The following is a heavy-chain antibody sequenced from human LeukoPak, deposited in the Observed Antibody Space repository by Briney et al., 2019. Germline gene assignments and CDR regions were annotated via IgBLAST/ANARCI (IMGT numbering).Heavy chain of an antibody. CDR3: ARDRDYGDYPGAFDI. Sequence: GGSLRLSCAASGFPFSGHYMSWIRQAPGKGLEWVSYISSSGDTTYYAESVKGRFTISRDNAENSLYLQMNSLRAEDTAVYYCARDRDYGDYPGAFDIWGQGTVVTVSS. V-gene: IGHV3-11*04. CDR2: ISSSGDTT. CDR1: GFPFSGHY. J-gene: IGHJ3*02. D-gene: IGHD4-17*01.